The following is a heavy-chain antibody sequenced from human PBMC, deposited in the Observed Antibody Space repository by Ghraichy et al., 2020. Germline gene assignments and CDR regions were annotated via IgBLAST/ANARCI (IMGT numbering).Heavy chain of an antibody. CDR2: IYYSGST. CDR1: GGSISSSIYY. J-gene: IGHJ5*02. Sequence: SETLSLTCTVSGGSISSSIYYWGWIRQPPGKGLEWIGSIYYSGSTYYNPSLKSRVTISVDTSKNQFSLQLTSVTAADTAVYYCARPEGRDRGWFDPWGQGTLVTVSS. D-gene: IGHD3-10*01. CDR3: ARPEGRDRGWFDP. V-gene: IGHV4-39*01.